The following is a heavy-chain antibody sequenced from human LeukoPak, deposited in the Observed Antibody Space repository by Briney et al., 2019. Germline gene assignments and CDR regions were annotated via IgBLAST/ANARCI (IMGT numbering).Heavy chain of an antibody. Sequence: SQTLSLTCAISGDSVSSNSAAWNWIRQSPSRGLEWLGRTYYRSKWYNDYAVSVKSRITINPDTSKNQFSLQLNSVTPEDTAAYYCAREPGHYYGSGSLDYWGQGTLVTVSS. D-gene: IGHD3-10*01. V-gene: IGHV6-1*01. CDR1: GDSVSSNSAA. CDR3: AREPGHYYGSGSLDY. CDR2: TYYRSKWYN. J-gene: IGHJ4*02.